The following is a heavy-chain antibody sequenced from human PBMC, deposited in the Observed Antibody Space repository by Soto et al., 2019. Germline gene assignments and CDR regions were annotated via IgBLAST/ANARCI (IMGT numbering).Heavy chain of an antibody. CDR1: GFSLSTRGVG. CDR3: ARDSSGWYGYDY. V-gene: IGHV2-5*02. Sequence: QITLRESGPTLVNPTQTLTLTCTFSGFSLSTRGVGVGWIRQPPGKALEWLVLIYWDDDKRYSPSLKSRLTITKDTSRNQVVLTMTNMDPVDTATYYCARDSSGWYGYDYWGQGTLVTVSS. J-gene: IGHJ4*01. CDR2: IYWDDDK. D-gene: IGHD6-19*01.